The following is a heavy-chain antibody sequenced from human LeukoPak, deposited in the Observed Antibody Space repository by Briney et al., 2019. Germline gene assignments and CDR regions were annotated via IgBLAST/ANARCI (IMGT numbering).Heavy chain of an antibody. CDR2: IYHSGST. CDR3: ARRAIYGGPNTIFDY. Sequence: SETLSLTCTVSGGSISSGGYYWSWIRQPPGKGLEWIGYIYHSGSTYYNPSLKSRVTISVDTSKNQFSLKLSSVTAADTAVYYCARRAIYGGPNTIFDYWGQGTLVTVSS. CDR1: GGSISSGGYY. V-gene: IGHV4-30-2*01. J-gene: IGHJ4*02. D-gene: IGHD4-23*01.